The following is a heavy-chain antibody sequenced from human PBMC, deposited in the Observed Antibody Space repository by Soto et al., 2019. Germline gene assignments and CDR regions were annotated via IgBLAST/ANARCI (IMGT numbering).Heavy chain of an antibody. V-gene: IGHV4-59*01. CDR1: GGSISSYY. D-gene: IGHD2-2*01. CDR2: IYYSGST. Sequence: PSETLSLTCTVSGGSISSYYWSWIRQPPGKGLEWIGYIYYSGSTNYNPPLKSRVTISVDASKNLFSLKLSSVTAADTAVYYCARVYCSSTSGYGSWFDPWGQGTLVTVSS. CDR3: ARVYCSSTSGYGSWFDP. J-gene: IGHJ5*02.